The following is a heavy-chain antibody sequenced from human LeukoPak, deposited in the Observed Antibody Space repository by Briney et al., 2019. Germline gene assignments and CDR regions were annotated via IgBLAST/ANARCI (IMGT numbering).Heavy chain of an antibody. CDR2: FDPEDGET. J-gene: IGHJ4*02. D-gene: IGHD3-10*01. CDR3: ATALPVTMVRGVIPPSFDY. CDR1: GYTLTELS. V-gene: IGHV1-24*01. Sequence: ASVKVSCKVSGYTLTELSMDWVRQAPGKGLEWMGGFDPEDGETIYAQKFQGRVTMTEDTSTDTAYMELSSLRSEDTAVYYCATALPVTMVRGVIPPSFDYWGQGTLVTVSS.